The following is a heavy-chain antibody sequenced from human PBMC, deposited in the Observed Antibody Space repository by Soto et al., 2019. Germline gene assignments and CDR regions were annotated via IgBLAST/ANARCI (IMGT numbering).Heavy chain of an antibody. CDR1: GGTFSSLG. Sequence: QVQLLQSGAEVKRPGSSVKVSCEASGGTFSSLGFTWVRQAPGQGLEWMGGIIPTSGRTTFAQKFQGRVTITADESTRDTYMELTTLTSDDTAMYYCATRGTQGRWLEFADYWGQGTLVTVSS. CDR2: IIPTSGRT. CDR3: ATRGTQGRWLEFADY. D-gene: IGHD5-12*01. V-gene: IGHV1-69*01. J-gene: IGHJ4*02.